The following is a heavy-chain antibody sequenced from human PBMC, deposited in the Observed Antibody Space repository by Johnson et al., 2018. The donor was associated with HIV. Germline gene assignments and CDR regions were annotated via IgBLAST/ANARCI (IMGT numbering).Heavy chain of an antibody. Sequence: QVQLVESGGGVVQVGRSLRLSCEASGFTFSRYGMHWVRQAPGKGLEWVAVIRYAGSNKNYTESVQGRFSSSRDNSKNTLYLQMNSLRAEETATYYCAKSPGKDNGGNSGGIDIWGQGTMVTVSS. D-gene: IGHD4-23*01. CDR3: AKSPGKDNGGNSGGIDI. V-gene: IGHV3-33*03. CDR2: IRYAGSNK. CDR1: GFTFSRYG. J-gene: IGHJ3*02.